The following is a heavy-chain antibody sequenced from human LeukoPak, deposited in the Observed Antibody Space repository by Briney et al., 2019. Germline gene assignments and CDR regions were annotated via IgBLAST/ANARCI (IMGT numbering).Heavy chain of an antibody. Sequence: GGSLRLSCAASGFTVSSNYMSRVHQAPGKGLEWVSVIYSGGSTYYADSVKGRFTISRHNSKNTLYLQMNSLRAEDTAVYYCARGSGTYYDILTGYYKGWYFDLWGRGTLVTVSS. D-gene: IGHD3-9*01. V-gene: IGHV3-53*04. CDR2: IYSGGST. CDR3: ARGSGTYYDILTGYYKGWYFDL. CDR1: GFTVSSNY. J-gene: IGHJ2*01.